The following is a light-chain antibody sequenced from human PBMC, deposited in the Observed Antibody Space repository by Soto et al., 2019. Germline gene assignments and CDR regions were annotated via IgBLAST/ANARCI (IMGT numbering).Light chain of an antibody. CDR3: QHYKDYSWT. Sequence: DIHMTQSPSTLSASVGDRVTITCRASQSISKLLSWYQQKPGKAPKLLIYTSSSLESGVPSRFSGSGSGTEFTLTISSLQADDFATYYCQHYKDYSWTFGQGTKVEIK. CDR1: QSISKL. V-gene: IGKV1-5*03. CDR2: TSS. J-gene: IGKJ1*01.